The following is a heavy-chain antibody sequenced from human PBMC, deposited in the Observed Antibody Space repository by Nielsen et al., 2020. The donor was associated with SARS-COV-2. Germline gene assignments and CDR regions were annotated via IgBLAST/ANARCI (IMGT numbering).Heavy chain of an antibody. V-gene: IGHV3-21*01. CDR3: ARDHILTGYYPHYFYYGLDV. Sequence: VRQAPGKGLEWVSSISGYGDNTYYTDSLKGRFTISRDNANNSVFLQMNSLRAEDTAVYYCARDHILTGYYPHYFYYGLDVWGLGTTVTVSS. D-gene: IGHD3-9*01. CDR2: ISGYGDNT. J-gene: IGHJ6*02.